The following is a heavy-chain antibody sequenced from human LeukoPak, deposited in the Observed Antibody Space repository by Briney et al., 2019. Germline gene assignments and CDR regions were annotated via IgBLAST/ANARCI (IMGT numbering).Heavy chain of an antibody. D-gene: IGHD5-18*01. Sequence: GGSLRLSCAASGFTFSSYGMHWVRQAPGKGLEWVAVIWYDGSNKYYADSVKGRFTISRDNSKNTLYLQMNSLRAEDTAVYYCARGSGQLWNYYYYGMDVWGQGTTVTVSS. J-gene: IGHJ6*02. CDR1: GFTFSSYG. CDR3: ARGSGQLWNYYYYGMDV. CDR2: IWYDGSNK. V-gene: IGHV3-33*01.